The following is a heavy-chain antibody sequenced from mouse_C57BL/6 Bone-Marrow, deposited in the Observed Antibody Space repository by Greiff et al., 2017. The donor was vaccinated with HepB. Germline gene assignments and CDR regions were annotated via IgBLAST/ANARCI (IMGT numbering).Heavy chain of an antibody. Sequence: VQLQQSGAELVMPGASVKLSCKASGYTFTSYWMHWVKQRPGQGLEWIGEIDPSDSYTNYNQKFKGKSTLTVDKSSSTAYMQLSSLTSEDSAVYYCAREKELGRFAYWGQGTLVTVSA. CDR3: AREKELGRFAY. CDR2: IDPSDSYT. D-gene: IGHD4-1*01. V-gene: IGHV1-69*01. CDR1: GYTFTSYW. J-gene: IGHJ3*01.